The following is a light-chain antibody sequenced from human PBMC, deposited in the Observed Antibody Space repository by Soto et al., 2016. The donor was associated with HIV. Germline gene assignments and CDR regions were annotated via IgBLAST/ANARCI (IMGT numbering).Light chain of an antibody. Sequence: SYELTQPPSLSVAPRQTARITCGGNNVGSKSVHWYQQRLGQAPVLVVYADNDRAPGIPERFSGSNSGNTATLTISRVEAGDEADYYCQVWDSDTDYRVFGGGTKVTVL. J-gene: IGLJ3*02. CDR2: ADN. CDR1: NVGSKS. CDR3: QVWDSDTDYRV. V-gene: IGLV3-21*02.